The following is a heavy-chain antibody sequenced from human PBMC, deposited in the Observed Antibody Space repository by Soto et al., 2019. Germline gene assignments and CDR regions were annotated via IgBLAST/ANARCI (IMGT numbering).Heavy chain of an antibody. Sequence: QVQLVESGGGVVQPGRSLRLSCAASGFTFSSYAMHWVRQAPGKGLAWVAVISYDGSNKYYADSVKGRFTLSRDNSKNTLYLQMNSLRAEDTAVYYCARDQMDFWSGYPRLSENYYYGMDVWGQGTTVTVSS. D-gene: IGHD3-3*01. CDR1: GFTFSSYA. J-gene: IGHJ6*02. V-gene: IGHV3-30-3*01. CDR2: ISYDGSNK. CDR3: ARDQMDFWSGYPRLSENYYYGMDV.